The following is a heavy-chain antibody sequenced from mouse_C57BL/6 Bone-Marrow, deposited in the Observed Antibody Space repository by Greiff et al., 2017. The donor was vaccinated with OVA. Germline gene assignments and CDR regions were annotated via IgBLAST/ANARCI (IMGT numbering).Heavy chain of an antibody. CDR3: ARSDYYGSSYWYFDV. Sequence: QVQLQQPGAELVKPGASVKLSCKASGYTFTSYWMHWVKQRPGQGLEWIGMFHPNSGSTNYNEKFKSKATLTVDKSSSTAYMQLSSLTSEDSAVYYCARSDYYGSSYWYFDVWGKGTTVTVSS. CDR1: GYTFTSYW. D-gene: IGHD1-1*01. CDR2: FHPNSGST. J-gene: IGHJ1*03. V-gene: IGHV1-64*01.